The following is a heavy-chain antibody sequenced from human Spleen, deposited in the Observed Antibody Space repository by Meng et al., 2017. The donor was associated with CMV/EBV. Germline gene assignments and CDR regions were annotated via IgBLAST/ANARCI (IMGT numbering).Heavy chain of an antibody. D-gene: IGHD3-10*02. CDR2: IYYTGST. V-gene: IGHV4-30-4*01. CDR3: ARGMFWFDP. CDR1: GGSIISDLYY. J-gene: IGHJ5*02. Sequence: LPFTVSGGSIISDLYYWRWIRQSPERGLEWIGYIYYTGSTNYNPSLGSRVTISGDTSKNQFSLKLTSVTAADTAVYYCARGMFWFDPWGQGTLVTVSS.